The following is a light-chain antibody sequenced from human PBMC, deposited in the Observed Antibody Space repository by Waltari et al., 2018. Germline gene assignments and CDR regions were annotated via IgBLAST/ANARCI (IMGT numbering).Light chain of an antibody. CDR2: GAS. Sequence: DIQLTQSPSFLSASVGDRVTITCRASQDIRNYLAWYQPKPGSAPQFLIYGASTLQGGVPARFSGSGSGTEFTLTITNLQPEDFATYYCQQPYFYPRTFGQGTKVDIK. CDR1: QDIRNY. J-gene: IGKJ1*01. V-gene: IGKV1-9*01. CDR3: QQPYFYPRT.